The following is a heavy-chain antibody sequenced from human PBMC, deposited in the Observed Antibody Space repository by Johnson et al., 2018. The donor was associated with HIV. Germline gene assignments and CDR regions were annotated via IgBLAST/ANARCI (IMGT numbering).Heavy chain of an antibody. J-gene: IGHJ3*02. D-gene: IGHD2/OR15-2a*01. V-gene: IGHV3-9*01. CDR1: GFTFDDYD. Sequence: VQLVESGGGLVQPGRSLRLSCTASGFTFDDYDMHWVRQVPGKGLEWVSGISWNSGTIAYADSVKGRFTISRDNAKNSLYLQMNSLRAEETALYYCAKVDEYYGGAFDIWGQGTMVTVSS. CDR2: ISWNSGTI. CDR3: AKVDEYYGGAFDI.